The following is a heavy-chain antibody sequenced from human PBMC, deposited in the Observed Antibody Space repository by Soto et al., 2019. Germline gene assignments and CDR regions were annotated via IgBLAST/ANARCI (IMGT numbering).Heavy chain of an antibody. D-gene: IGHD3-10*01. CDR2: IKQDGSEK. CDR1: GFTFSSYW. CDR3: ARAGGDDAFDI. J-gene: IGHJ3*02. Sequence: GESLKISCAASGFTFSSYWMSWVRQAPGKGLEWVANIKQDGSEKYYVDSVKGRFTISRDNAKNSLYLQMNSLRAEDTAVYYCARAGGDDAFDIWGQGTMVTVSS. V-gene: IGHV3-7*01.